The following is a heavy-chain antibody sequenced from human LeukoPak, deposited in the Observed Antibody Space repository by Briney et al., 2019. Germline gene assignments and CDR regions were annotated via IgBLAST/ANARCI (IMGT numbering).Heavy chain of an antibody. V-gene: IGHV4-59*01. CDR2: IYYSGST. D-gene: IGHD3-3*01. Sequence: SETLSLTCTVSGGSISSYYWSWVRQPPGKGLEWIGYIYYSGSTNYNPSLKSRVTISVDTSKNQFSLKLTSVTAADTAVYYCARGVPEYYDFWSGYFYYFDYWGQGTLVTVSS. CDR3: ARGVPEYYDFWSGYFYYFDY. J-gene: IGHJ4*02. CDR1: GGSISSYY.